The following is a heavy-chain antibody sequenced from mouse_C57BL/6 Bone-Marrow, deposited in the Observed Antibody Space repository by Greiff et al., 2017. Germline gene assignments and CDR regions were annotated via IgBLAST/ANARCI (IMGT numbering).Heavy chain of an antibody. V-gene: IGHV14-3*01. Sequence: VQLQQSVAELVRPGASVKLSCTASGFTINNTSMHWVKQRPEQGLEWIGRFDPANGNTKYAPKFQGKATLTADTSSNTAYLQLSSLTSEDSAIXYGASWYPCYAMDYWGQGTSVTVSS. CDR3: ASWYPCYAMDY. CDR2: FDPANGNT. D-gene: IGHD1-1*02. CDR1: GFTINNTS. J-gene: IGHJ4*01.